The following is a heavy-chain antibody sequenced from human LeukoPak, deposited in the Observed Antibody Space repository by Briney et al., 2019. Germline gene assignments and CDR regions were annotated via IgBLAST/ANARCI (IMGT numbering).Heavy chain of an antibody. CDR1: GFIVSSSY. CDR3: ASYRYGSSFAFDI. V-gene: IGHV3-66*01. D-gene: IGHD6-6*01. J-gene: IGHJ3*02. Sequence: GGSLRLSCAASGFIVSSSYMSWVRQAPGKGLEWVSIIYSGGSTYYADSVKGRFTISRDNSKNTLYLQMNSLRAEDTAVYYCASYRYGSSFAFDIWGQGTMVTVSS. CDR2: IYSGGST.